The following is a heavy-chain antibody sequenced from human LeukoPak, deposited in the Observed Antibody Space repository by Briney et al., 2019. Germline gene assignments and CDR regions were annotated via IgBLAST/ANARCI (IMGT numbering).Heavy chain of an antibody. Sequence: PGGSLRLSCAASGFTFSSYAMSWVRQAPGKGLEWVSAISGSGGSTYYADSVKGRFTISRDNSKNTLYLQMNSLRAEDTAVYYCANRRSKLNHFDYWGQGTLVTVSS. CDR1: GFTFSSYA. J-gene: IGHJ4*02. D-gene: IGHD1-1*01. CDR2: ISGSGGST. V-gene: IGHV3-23*01. CDR3: ANRRSKLNHFDY.